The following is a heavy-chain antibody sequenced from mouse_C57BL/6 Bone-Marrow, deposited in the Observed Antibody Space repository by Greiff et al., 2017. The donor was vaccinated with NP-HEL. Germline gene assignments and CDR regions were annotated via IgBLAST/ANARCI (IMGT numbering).Heavy chain of an antibody. V-gene: IGHV14-4*01. CDR2: IDPENGDT. J-gene: IGHJ2*01. CDR1: GFNIKDDY. D-gene: IGHD1-1*01. Sequence: EVQLQQSGAELVRPGASVKLSCTASGFNIKDDYMHWVKQRPEQGLEWIGWIDPENGDTEYASKFQGKATITADTSSNTAYLQLSSLTSEDTAVYYCTTGPYYYGSSPDYWGQGTTLTVSS. CDR3: TTGPYYYGSSPDY.